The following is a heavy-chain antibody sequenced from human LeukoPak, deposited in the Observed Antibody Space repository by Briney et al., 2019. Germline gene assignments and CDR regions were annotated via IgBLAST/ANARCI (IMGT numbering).Heavy chain of an antibody. V-gene: IGHV3-21*01. D-gene: IGHD3-3*01. CDR1: GFTFSSYS. J-gene: IGHJ5*02. CDR3: AIDLSLRRDDFWSGYDNWFDP. CDR2: ISSSSSYI. Sequence: GGSLRLSCAASGFTFSSYSMNWVRQAPGKGLEWVSSISSSSSYIYYADSVKGRFTISRDNAKNSLYLQMNSVRAEDTAVYYCAIDLSLRRDDFWSGYDNWFDPWGQGTLVTVSS.